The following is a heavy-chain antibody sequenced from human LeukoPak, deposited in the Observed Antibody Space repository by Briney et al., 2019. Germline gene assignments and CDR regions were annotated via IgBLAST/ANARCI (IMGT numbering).Heavy chain of an antibody. Sequence: GGSLRLSCAAPGFTFSSYAMSWVRQAPGKGLEWVSGTSGSGGSTYYAGSVKGRFTISRDNSKNTLYLQMNSLRVEDTAVYYCARLVGVSPLDYWGQGTPVTVSS. CDR1: GFTFSSYA. J-gene: IGHJ4*02. CDR3: ARLVGVSPLDY. D-gene: IGHD3-16*01. V-gene: IGHV3-23*01. CDR2: TSGSGGST.